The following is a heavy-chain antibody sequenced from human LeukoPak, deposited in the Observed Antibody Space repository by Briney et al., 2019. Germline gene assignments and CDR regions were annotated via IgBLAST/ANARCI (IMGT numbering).Heavy chain of an antibody. J-gene: IGHJ4*02. CDR3: AKDESSSWYRRFDY. Sequence: SCKASGGTFSSYAMSWVRQAPGKGLEWVSVISGSGGSTYYADSVKGRFTISRDNSKNTLYLQMNSLRAEDTAVYYCAKDESSSWYRRFDYWGQGTLVTVSS. CDR1: GGTFSSYA. CDR2: ISGSGGST. V-gene: IGHV3-23*01. D-gene: IGHD6-13*01.